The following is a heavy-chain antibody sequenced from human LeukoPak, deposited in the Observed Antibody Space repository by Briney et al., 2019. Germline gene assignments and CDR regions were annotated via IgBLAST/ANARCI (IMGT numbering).Heavy chain of an antibody. CDR3: ARGQYYVWGSYRWIY. D-gene: IGHD3-16*02. CDR1: GYTFTSYD. CDR2: MNPNSGNT. J-gene: IGHJ4*02. V-gene: IGHV1-8*01. Sequence: GASVKVSCKASGYTFTSYDINWVRQATGQGLEWMGWMNPNSGNTGYAQKFQGRVTMTRNTSISTDYMERSSLRSEDTAVYYCARGQYYVWGSYRWIYWGQGTLVTVSS.